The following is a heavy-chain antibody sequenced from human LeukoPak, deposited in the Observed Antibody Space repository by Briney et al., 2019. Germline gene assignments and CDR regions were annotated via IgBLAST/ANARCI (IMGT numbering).Heavy chain of an antibody. CDR1: GDSISSSNW. Sequence: SETLSLTCAVSGDSISSSNWWSWVRQPPGKGLEWIGEIYHSGSTNYNPSLKSRVTISVDKSKNQCSLKLSSVTAADTAVYYCARDRQLVTYYYYGMDVWGQGTTVTVSS. CDR3: ARDRQLVTYYYYGMDV. J-gene: IGHJ6*02. CDR2: IYHSGST. D-gene: IGHD6-6*01. V-gene: IGHV4-4*02.